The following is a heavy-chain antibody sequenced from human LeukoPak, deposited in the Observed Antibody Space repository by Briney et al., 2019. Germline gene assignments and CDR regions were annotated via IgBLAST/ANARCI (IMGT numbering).Heavy chain of an antibody. CDR2: ASYDGSNK. V-gene: IGHV3-30*14. J-gene: IGHJ4*02. CDR3: ARDSPDSSGYHDY. CDR1: GFTFGNYA. D-gene: IGHD3-22*01. Sequence: GGSLRLSCAASGFTFGNYAMHWVRQAPGKGLEWVAVASYDGSNKYYADSVRGRFTISRDNSKNTLYLQMNSLRAEDTAVYYCARDSPDSSGYHDYWGQGTLVTVSS.